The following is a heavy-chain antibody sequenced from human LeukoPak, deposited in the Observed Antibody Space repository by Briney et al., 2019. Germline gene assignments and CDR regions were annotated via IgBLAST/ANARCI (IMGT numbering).Heavy chain of an antibody. CDR3: AKRLSGRYYTDY. D-gene: IGHD6-19*01. V-gene: IGHV3-23*01. CDR2: ITGSSGYT. Sequence: PGGSLRLSCAASGFTFSSYAMSWVRQAPGKGLEWVSSITGSSGYTYYADSVKGRFIISRDNSKNTLYLQMNSLRAEDTAVYYCAKRLSGRYYTDYWGQGTLVTVSS. CDR1: GFTFSSYA. J-gene: IGHJ4*02.